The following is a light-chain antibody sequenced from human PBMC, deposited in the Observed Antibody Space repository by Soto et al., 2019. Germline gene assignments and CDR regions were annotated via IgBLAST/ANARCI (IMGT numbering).Light chain of an antibody. CDR1: SSNIGNNY. CDR2: DID. Sequence: QSVLTQPPSVSAAPGQTVTISCSGSSSNIGNNYVSWYQQLPGTAPTLLIYDIDKRPSGIPDRFSGSNSGTLATLGITGLTTGDEADYYCGTWDSSLSAVVFGGGTKLTVL. J-gene: IGLJ2*01. V-gene: IGLV1-51*01. CDR3: GTWDSSLSAVV.